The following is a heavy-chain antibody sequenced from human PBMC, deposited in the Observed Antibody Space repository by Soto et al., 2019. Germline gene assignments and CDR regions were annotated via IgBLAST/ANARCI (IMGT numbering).Heavy chain of an antibody. Sequence: PGGSLRLSCAGSGFTFSSYSMHWIRQAPGKGLVWVSRINNDGSSTDYADSVKGRFAMSRDNTKNTLYLQMNSLRAEDTALYYCAKWGSTCQLGVDYWGHGTLVTVSS. CDR3: AKWGSTCQLGVDY. V-gene: IGHV3-74*01. D-gene: IGHD6-13*01. J-gene: IGHJ4*01. CDR2: INNDGSST. CDR1: GFTFSSYS.